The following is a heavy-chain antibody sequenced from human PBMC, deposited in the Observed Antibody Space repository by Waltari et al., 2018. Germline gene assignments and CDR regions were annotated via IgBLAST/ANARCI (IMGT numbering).Heavy chain of an antibody. V-gene: IGHV6-1*01. CDR1: GDSVSSKTAA. CDR2: TYYSSRLYN. D-gene: IGHD3-16*01. Sequence: QVQLQQSGPGLVKPSQTLSLTCAISGDSVSSKTAAWNWIRQSPSRGLVWLVRTYYSSRLYNNYAVSVKCRITIIQYTSKILFSLQLSSVTPEYTAVYYFARDPPDGYTYFYYWGQLILVTVSS. CDR3: ARDPPDGYTYFYY. J-gene: IGHJ4*02.